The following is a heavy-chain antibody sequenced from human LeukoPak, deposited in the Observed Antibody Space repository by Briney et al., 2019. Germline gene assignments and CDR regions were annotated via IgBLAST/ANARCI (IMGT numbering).Heavy chain of an antibody. Sequence: SETLSLTCTVSGGSISSYYWSWIRQPPGKGLEWIGYIYHSGSTYYNPSLKSRVTISVDRSKNQFSLKLSSVTAADTAVYYCARDEGAVAYWGQGTLVTVSS. CDR2: IYHSGST. CDR1: GGSISSYY. CDR3: ARDEGAVAY. V-gene: IGHV4-59*12. D-gene: IGHD6-19*01. J-gene: IGHJ4*02.